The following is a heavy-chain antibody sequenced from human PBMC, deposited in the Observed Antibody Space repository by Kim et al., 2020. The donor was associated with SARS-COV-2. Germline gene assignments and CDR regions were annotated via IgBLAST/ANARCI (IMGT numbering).Heavy chain of an antibody. V-gene: IGHV3-43D*03. CDR3: TKDRTTMIRVYWYFDL. Sequence: SVKGRVTISRNNSKTSLYLQMNSLRPEDTALYYCTKDRTTMIRVYWYFDLWGRGTLVTVSS. D-gene: IGHD3-10*01. J-gene: IGHJ2*01.